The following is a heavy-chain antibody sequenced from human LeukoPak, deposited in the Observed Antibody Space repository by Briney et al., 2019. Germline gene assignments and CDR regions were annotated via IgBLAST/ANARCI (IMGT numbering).Heavy chain of an antibody. J-gene: IGHJ5*02. D-gene: IGHD3-10*01. CDR3: ARVVGFGEFYNWFDP. Sequence: GGSLRLSCVASGFSFDDYGMIWVRQSPGKGLEWVSGINWSGGSTGYADSVKGRFTISRDNAKKSLYLQMSSLRDEDTAFYYCARVVGFGEFYNWFDPWGQGTLVTVSS. CDR1: GFSFDDYG. V-gene: IGHV3-20*04. CDR2: INWSGGST.